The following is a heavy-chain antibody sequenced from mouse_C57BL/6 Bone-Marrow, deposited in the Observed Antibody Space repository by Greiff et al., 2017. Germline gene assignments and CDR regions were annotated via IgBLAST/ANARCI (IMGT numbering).Heavy chain of an antibody. V-gene: IGHV1-53*01. D-gene: IGHD1-1*01. CDR3: AVYCYGCSYNAMDY. Sequence: VQLQQPGTELVKPGASVKLSCKASGYTFTSYGMHWVKQRPGQGLEWIGNINPSCGGTNYNEKFKSKATLTVDKSSSTTYMQLSSLTSEDSAVYYCAVYCYGCSYNAMDYGDQGPSVPVSS. J-gene: IGHJ4*01. CDR2: INPSCGGT. CDR1: GYTFTSYG.